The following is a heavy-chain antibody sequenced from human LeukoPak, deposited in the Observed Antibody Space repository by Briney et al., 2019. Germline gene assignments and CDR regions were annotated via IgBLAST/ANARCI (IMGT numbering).Heavy chain of an antibody. CDR2: INPNSGGT. D-gene: IGHD3-22*01. V-gene: IGHV1-2*02. CDR3: ARDGHYDSSGWFDY. J-gene: IGHJ4*02. CDR1: GYTFTDYY. Sequence: GASVKVSCKASGYTFTDYYIHWVRQAPGQGLEWMGWINPNSGGTNYAQRFQGRVTMTRDTSISTLYMELSRLRSDDTAVYYCARDGHYDSSGWFDYWGQGTLVTVSS.